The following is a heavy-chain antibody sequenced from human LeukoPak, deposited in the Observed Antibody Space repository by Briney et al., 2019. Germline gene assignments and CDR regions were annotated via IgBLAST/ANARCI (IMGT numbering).Heavy chain of an antibody. V-gene: IGHV3-21*06. D-gene: IGHD5-24*01. J-gene: IGHJ6*02. CDR3: ARDRAVKARIGGMDV. Sequence: PGGSLRLSCAAAGVVFSGYSINLVRQAPGKGLEWVSYISESSSHTYYVDSVKGRFTISRDNAKNSLYLQMSSLRAEDTGIYYCARDRAVKARIGGMDVWGQGTTVIVSS. CDR1: GVVFSGYS. CDR2: ISESSSHT.